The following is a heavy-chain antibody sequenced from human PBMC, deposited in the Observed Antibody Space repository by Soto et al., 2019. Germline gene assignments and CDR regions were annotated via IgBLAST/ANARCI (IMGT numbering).Heavy chain of an antibody. D-gene: IGHD3-16*01. V-gene: IGHV1-58*01. CDR3: ARPHDYIWGSQRPIESYAMDV. J-gene: IGHJ6*02. CDR1: GFTFSTSA. Sequence: SVKVSCKAAGFTFSTSAVQWVRQARGQRLEWIGWIVVGSGNTNYAQKFQERVTVTRDMSTSTAYMELSSLRSEDTAVYSCARPHDYIWGSQRPIESYAMDVWGQGTTVTVSS. CDR2: IVVGSGNT.